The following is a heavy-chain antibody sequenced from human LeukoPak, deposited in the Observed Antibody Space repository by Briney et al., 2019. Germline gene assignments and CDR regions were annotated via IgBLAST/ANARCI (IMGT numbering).Heavy chain of an antibody. CDR1: GFIVSSNY. CDR3: AKSSYYYDSSGQYYFDY. D-gene: IGHD3-22*01. CDR2: IYSGDTT. V-gene: IGHV3-53*05. J-gene: IGHJ4*02. Sequence: GGSLRLSCAASGFIVSSNYMSWVRQAPGKGLEWVSVIYSGDTTYYADSVKGRFTISGDNSKNTLYLQMNSLRAEDTAVYYCAKSSYYYDSSGQYYFDYWGQGTLVTVSS.